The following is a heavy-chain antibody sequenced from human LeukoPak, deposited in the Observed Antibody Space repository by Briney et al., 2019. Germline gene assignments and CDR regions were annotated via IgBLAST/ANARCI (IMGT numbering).Heavy chain of an antibody. V-gene: IGHV1-58*01. CDR1: GFTSTNFA. J-gene: IGHJ4*02. D-gene: IGHD3-16*01. Sequence: SVTVSCTASGFTSTNFAVQWVRQARGQRLEWIGWIIVGSGATKCAQDFQERVTITRDLSTSTLYMELRSLTSEDTAVYYCAADLSNPRMGASYLDSWGQGTLVTVSS. CDR3: AADLSNPRMGASYLDS. CDR2: IIVGSGAT.